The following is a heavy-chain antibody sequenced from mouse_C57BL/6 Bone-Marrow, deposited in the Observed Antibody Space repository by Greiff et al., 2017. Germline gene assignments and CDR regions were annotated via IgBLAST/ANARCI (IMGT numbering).Heavy chain of an antibody. V-gene: IGHV3-6*01. CDR2: ISYDGSN. CDR3: ARDGGYYPDYYAMDY. J-gene: IGHJ4*01. Sequence: VQLKESGPGLVKPSQSLSLTCSVTGYSITSGYYWNWIRQFPGNKLEWMGYISYDGSNNYNPSLKNRISITRDTSKNQFFLKLNSVTTEDTATYYCARDGGYYPDYYAMDYWGQGTSVTVSS. D-gene: IGHD2-3*01. CDR1: GYSITSGYY.